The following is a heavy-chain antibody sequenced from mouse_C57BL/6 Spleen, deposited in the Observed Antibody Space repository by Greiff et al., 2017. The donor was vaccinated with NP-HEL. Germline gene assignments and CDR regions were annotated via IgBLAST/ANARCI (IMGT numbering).Heavy chain of an antibody. D-gene: IGHD4-1*01. V-gene: IGHV2-6*01. Sequence: VQGVESGPGLVAPSQSLSITCTVSGFSLTSYGVDWVRQSPGKGLEWLGVIWGVGSTNYNSALKSRLSISKDNPKSQVFLKRNSLQTDETAMYYCASRWDVAWFASWGQGTLVPVSA. CDR1: GFSLTSYG. CDR2: IWGVGST. J-gene: IGHJ3*01. CDR3: ASRWDVAWFAS.